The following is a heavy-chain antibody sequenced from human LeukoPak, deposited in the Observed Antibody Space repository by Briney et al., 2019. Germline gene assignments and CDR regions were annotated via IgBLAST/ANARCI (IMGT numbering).Heavy chain of an antibody. CDR2: IWYDGSNK. CDR3: ARRSSIAVAGDDAFDI. J-gene: IGHJ3*02. Sequence: GGSLRLSCAASGFTFSSYGVHWVRQAPGKGLEWVAVIWYDGSNKYYADSVKGRFTISRDNSKNTLYLQMNSLRAEDTAVYYCARRSSIAVAGDDAFDIWGQGTMVTVSS. D-gene: IGHD6-19*01. CDR1: GFTFSSYG. V-gene: IGHV3-33*01.